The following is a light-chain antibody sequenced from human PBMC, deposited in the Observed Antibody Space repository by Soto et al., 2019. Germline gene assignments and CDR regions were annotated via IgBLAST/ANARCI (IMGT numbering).Light chain of an antibody. V-gene: IGKV3-11*01. CDR2: DAS. CDR1: QSVKTF. J-gene: IGKJ5*01. Sequence: EIVLTQSPATLSLSPGERSTLSCMASQSVKTFLVWYQQRPCQSPRLLIYDASHRAAGIPARFSGSGFGTDFTLTISSLEHEDAAVYYCQQRSNWHPITFGQGTRLEIK. CDR3: QQRSNWHPIT.